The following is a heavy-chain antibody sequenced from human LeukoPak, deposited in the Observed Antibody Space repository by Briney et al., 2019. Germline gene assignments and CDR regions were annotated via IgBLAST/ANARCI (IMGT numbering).Heavy chain of an antibody. V-gene: IGHV4-34*01. D-gene: IGHD2-21*02. J-gene: IGHJ4*02. CDR3: ARGGDSYYFDY. CDR1: GGSFSGYY. CDR2: INHSGST. Sequence: SETLSLTCAVYGGSFSGYYWSWTRQPPGKGLEWIGEINHSGSTNYNPSLKSRVTISVDTSKNQFSLKLSSVTAADTAVYYCARGGDSYYFDYWGQGTLVTVSS.